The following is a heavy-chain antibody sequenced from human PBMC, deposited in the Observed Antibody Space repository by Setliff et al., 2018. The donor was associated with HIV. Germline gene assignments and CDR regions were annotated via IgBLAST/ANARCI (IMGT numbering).Heavy chain of an antibody. V-gene: IGHV3-NL1*01. J-gene: IGHJ3*02. D-gene: IGHD6-25*01. Sequence: PGGSLRLSCAASGLIFSSYEMNWVRQAPGKGLEWISFIGGHGSIIHYADSVKGRFTISRDNSKNTLYLQMNSLRAEDTAVYYCAKGGDYRSGDYDAFDIWGQGTMVTVSS. CDR1: GLIFSSYE. CDR3: AKGGDYRSGDYDAFDI. CDR2: IGGHGSII.